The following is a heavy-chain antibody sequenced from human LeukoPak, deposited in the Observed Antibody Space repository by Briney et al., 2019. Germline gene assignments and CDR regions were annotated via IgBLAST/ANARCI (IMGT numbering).Heavy chain of an antibody. D-gene: IGHD1-1*01. CDR3: ASHEGYSFDY. Sequence: PSETLSLTCTVSGGSISSYYWSWIRQPPGKGLEWIGYIYYSGSTNYNPSLKSRVTISVDTSKNQFSLKLSSVTAADTAVHYCASHEGYSFDYWGQGTLVTVSS. CDR1: GGSISSYY. CDR2: IYYSGST. J-gene: IGHJ4*02. V-gene: IGHV4-59*01.